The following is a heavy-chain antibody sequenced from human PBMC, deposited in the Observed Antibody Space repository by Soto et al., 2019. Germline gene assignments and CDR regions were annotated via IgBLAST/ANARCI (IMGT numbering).Heavy chain of an antibody. CDR3: ARTYGSGYGLDV. D-gene: IGHD3-10*01. Sequence: SETLSLTCTVSGGSINYHYWSWIRQPPGKGLEWIGYIYYSGSTEYNPSLKSRITISVDTSKSQFSLKLSSVTAADTAVYYCARTYGSGYGLDVWGQGTTVTVS. CDR2: IYYSGST. V-gene: IGHV4-59*11. CDR1: GGSINYHY. J-gene: IGHJ6*02.